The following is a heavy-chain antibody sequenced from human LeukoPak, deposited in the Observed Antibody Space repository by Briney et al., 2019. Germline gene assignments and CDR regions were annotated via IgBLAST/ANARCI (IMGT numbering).Heavy chain of an antibody. J-gene: IGHJ4*02. CDR1: GGSINTYY. CDR2: IYSSGTT. Sequence: SETLPLTRTVSGGSINTYYWSWIRQPPGKGLEWIGWIYSSGTTIYNPSLKSRLTISVDTSKNQFSLNLSSVTAADTAVYFCARFSSSAARFFDYWGQGALVTVSS. D-gene: IGHD6-6*01. V-gene: IGHV4-4*09. CDR3: ARFSSSAARFFDY.